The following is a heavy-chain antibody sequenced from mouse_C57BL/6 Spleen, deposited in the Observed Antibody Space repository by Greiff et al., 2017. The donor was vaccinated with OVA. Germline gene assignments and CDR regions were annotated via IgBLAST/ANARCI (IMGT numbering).Heavy chain of an antibody. V-gene: IGHV5-6*01. CDR2: ISSGGSYT. CDR3: ASSITTVVGWDY. Sequence: EVQLVESGGDLVKPGGSLKLSCAASGFTFSSYGMSWVRQTPDKRLEWVATISSGGSYTYYPDSVKGRFTISRDNAKNTLYLQMSSLKSEDTAMYYCASSITTVVGWDYWGQGTTLTVSS. J-gene: IGHJ2*01. CDR1: GFTFSSYG. D-gene: IGHD1-1*01.